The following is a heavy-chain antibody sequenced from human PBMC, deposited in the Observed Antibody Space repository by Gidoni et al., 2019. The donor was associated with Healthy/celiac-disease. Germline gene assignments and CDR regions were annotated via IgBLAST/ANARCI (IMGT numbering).Heavy chain of an antibody. CDR3: ASPLLVVYARSGMDV. V-gene: IGHV3-11*01. Sequence: QVQLVESGGGLVKPGGSLRLSCAASGFTFSDYYMRWIRQAPGKGLDWVSYISSSGSTIYYAVSVKGRFTISSDNAKNSLYLQMNSLRAEDTAVYYCASPLLVVYARSGMDVWGQGTTVTVSS. J-gene: IGHJ6*02. CDR1: GFTFSDYY. D-gene: IGHD2-8*02. CDR2: ISSSGSTI.